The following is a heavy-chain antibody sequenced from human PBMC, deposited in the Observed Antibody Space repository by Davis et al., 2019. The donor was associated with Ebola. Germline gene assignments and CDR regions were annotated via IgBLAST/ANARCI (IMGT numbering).Heavy chain of an antibody. CDR3: AKSGVAFDY. CDR1: GFTFSSYG. V-gene: IGHV3-30*18. CDR2: ISYDGSNK. Sequence: PGGSLRLSCAASGFTFSSYGMHWVRQAPGKGLEWVAVISYDGSNKYYADSVKGRFTISRDNSKNTLYLQMNSPRAEDTAVYYCAKSGVAFDYWGQGTLVTVSS. D-gene: IGHD3-3*01. J-gene: IGHJ4*02.